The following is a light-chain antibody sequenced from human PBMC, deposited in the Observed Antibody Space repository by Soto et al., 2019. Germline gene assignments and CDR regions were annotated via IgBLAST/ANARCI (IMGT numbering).Light chain of an antibody. CDR1: QGIRND. Sequence: DIQMTQSPSSLSASVGDRVTITCRASQGIRNDLGWYQQRPGKAPKRLIYAASSLQSGVPSRFSGSGSETDFTLTISSLQPEDFAAYSCQQNYSATWTFGQGTKVDIK. CDR2: AAS. V-gene: IGKV1-39*01. J-gene: IGKJ1*01. CDR3: QQNYSATWT.